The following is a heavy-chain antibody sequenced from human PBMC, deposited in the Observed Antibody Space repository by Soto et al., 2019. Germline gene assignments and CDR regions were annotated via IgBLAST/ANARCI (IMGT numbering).Heavy chain of an antibody. CDR3: ARGFQWLVRVTHDYNFDY. CDR2: ISYDGSNK. J-gene: IGHJ4*02. D-gene: IGHD6-19*01. Sequence: QVQLVESGGGVVQPGRSLRLSCAASGFTFSSYGMHWVREAPGKGLEWVAVISYDGSNKYYADSVKGRFTISRDNSKNTLYLQMNSLRAEDTAVYYCARGFQWLVRVTHDYNFDYWGQGTLVTVSS. CDR1: GFTFSSYG. V-gene: IGHV3-30*03.